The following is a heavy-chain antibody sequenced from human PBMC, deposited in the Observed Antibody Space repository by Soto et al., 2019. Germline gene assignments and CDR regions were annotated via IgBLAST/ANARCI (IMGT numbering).Heavy chain of an antibody. CDR2: ISSSSSYI. CDR3: ASCPGAAAGTVFDY. Sequence: EVQLVESGGGLVKPGGSLRLSCAASGFTFSSYSMNWVRQAPGKGLEWVSSISSSSSYIYYADSVKGRFTISRDNAKNSLYLQMNSLRAEDTAVYYCASCPGAAAGTVFDYWGQGTLVTVSS. D-gene: IGHD6-13*01. J-gene: IGHJ4*02. V-gene: IGHV3-21*01. CDR1: GFTFSSYS.